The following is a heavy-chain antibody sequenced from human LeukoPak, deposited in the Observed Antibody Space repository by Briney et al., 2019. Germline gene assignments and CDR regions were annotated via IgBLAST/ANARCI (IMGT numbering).Heavy chain of an antibody. CDR1: GGSISSYY. J-gene: IGHJ5*02. Sequence: SETLSLTCTVSGGSISSYYWSWIRQPPGKGLEWIGYIYYSGSTNYNPSLKSRVTISVDTSKNQFSLKLSSVTAADTAVYYCARLAVPGLGGWFDPWGQGTLVTVSS. D-gene: IGHD6-19*01. CDR3: ARLAVPGLGGWFDP. CDR2: IYYSGST. V-gene: IGHV4-59*01.